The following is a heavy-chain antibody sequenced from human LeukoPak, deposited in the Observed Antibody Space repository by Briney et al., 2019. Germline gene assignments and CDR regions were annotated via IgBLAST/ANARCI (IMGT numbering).Heavy chain of an antibody. J-gene: IGHJ4*02. V-gene: IGHV3-74*01. Sequence: GGSLRLSCAASGFTLSSYWMHWVRHAPGKGLGWVSRINSDGSSTNYADSVKGRFAISRDNAKNTQYLQMNSLRAEDTAVYYCASSSDGSGSYSPFDYWGQGTLVTVSS. D-gene: IGHD3-10*01. CDR2: INSDGSST. CDR3: ASSSDGSGSYSPFDY. CDR1: GFTLSSYW.